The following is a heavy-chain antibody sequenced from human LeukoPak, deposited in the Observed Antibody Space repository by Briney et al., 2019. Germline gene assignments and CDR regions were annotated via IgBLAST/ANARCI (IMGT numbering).Heavy chain of an antibody. D-gene: IGHD4-23*01. V-gene: IGHV3-21*01. CDR3: ARDHHTVGPFDY. CDR2: IRSSSSYI. CDR1: GFTFSSYA. Sequence: GGSLRLSCAASGFTFSSYAMSWVRQAPGKGLEWVSSIRSSSSYIYYADSVKGRFTISRDNAKNSLYLQMNSLRAEDTAVYYCARDHHTVGPFDYWGQGTLVTVSS. J-gene: IGHJ4*02.